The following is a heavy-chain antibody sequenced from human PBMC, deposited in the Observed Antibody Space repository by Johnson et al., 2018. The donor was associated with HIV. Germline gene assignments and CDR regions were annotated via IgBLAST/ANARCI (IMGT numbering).Heavy chain of an antibody. D-gene: IGHD6-6*01. CDR2: ISWYSGSI. V-gene: IGHV3-9*01. CDR1: GFTFDDYA. J-gene: IGHJ3*02. Sequence: VQLVESGGGLVQPGRSLRLSCAASGFTFDDYAMHWVRQAPGKGLEWVAGISWYSGSIGYADSVKGRFPISRDNAKNSLYLQMNSLRAEDTAVYYCARDRGIAARPFRYACDIWGQGTMVTVSS. CDR3: ARDRGIAARPFRYACDI.